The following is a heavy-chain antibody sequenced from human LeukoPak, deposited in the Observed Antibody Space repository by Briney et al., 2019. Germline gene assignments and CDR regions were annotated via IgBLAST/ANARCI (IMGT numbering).Heavy chain of an antibody. J-gene: IGHJ5*02. D-gene: IGHD2-8*01. CDR2: MNPNSGNT. Sequence: ASVTVSFTSSGYTFTSYDINWVRQATGQGVEWMGWMNPNSGNTGLAQKFQGRVTMTRHTSTITAYMELSSLRSEDAAVYYCARRPIRACTNLWFDPWGQGTLVTVSS. CDR1: GYTFTSYD. CDR3: ARRPIRACTNLWFDP. V-gene: IGHV1-8*02.